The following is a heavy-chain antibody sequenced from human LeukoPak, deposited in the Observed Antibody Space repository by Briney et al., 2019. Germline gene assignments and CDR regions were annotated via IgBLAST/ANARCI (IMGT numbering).Heavy chain of an antibody. Sequence: SETLSLTCTVSGGSISSYYWSWIRQPPGKGLEWIGYIYYSGSTNYNPSLKSRVTISVDTSKNQFSLKLSAVTAADTAMYYCAREREGYFDLWGRGTLVTVSS. J-gene: IGHJ2*01. CDR3: AREREGYFDL. V-gene: IGHV4-59*12. CDR2: IYYSGST. CDR1: GGSISSYY.